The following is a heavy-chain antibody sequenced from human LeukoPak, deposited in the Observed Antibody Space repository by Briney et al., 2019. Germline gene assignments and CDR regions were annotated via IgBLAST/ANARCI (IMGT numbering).Heavy chain of an antibody. CDR3: AKENVLRYFDWGHYFDY. Sequence: GGSLRLSCAASGFTYSSYAMSWVRQAPGKGLEWVSAISGSGGSTYYADSVKGRFTISRDNSKNTLYLQMNSLRAEDTAVYYCAKENVLRYFDWGHYFDYWGQGTLVTVSS. CDR2: ISGSGGST. V-gene: IGHV3-23*01. J-gene: IGHJ4*02. D-gene: IGHD3-9*01. CDR1: GFTYSSYA.